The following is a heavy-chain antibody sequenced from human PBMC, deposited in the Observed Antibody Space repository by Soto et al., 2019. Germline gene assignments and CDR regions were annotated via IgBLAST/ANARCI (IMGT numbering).Heavy chain of an antibody. V-gene: IGHV4-59*01. J-gene: IGHJ6*03. CDR1: GGSISSYY. Sequence: ETLSLTCTVSGGSISSYYWSWIRQPPGKGLEWIGYIYYSGSTNYNPSLKSRVTISVDTSKNQFSLKLSSVTAADTAVYYCATPGPHEQPYYDYIWGSYRPPRHNNMDVWGKGTTVTVSS. CDR3: ATPGPHEQPYYDYIWGSYRPPRHNNMDV. CDR2: IYYSGST. D-gene: IGHD3-16*02.